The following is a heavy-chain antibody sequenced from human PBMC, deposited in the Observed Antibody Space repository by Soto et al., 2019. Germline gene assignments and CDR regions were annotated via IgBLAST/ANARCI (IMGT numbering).Heavy chain of an antibody. D-gene: IGHD2-8*01. V-gene: IGHV1-2*04. CDR2: INPNSGGT. CDR1: GYPFTGYY. J-gene: IGHJ5*02. Sequence: ASVKVSCKASGYPFTGYYMHWVREAPGQGLEWMGWINPNSGGTNYAQKFQGWVTMTRDTSISTAYMELSRLRSDDTAVYYCARNFFLRDLLLLPAVIALWCQGTLVT. CDR3: ARNFFLRDLLLLPAVIAL.